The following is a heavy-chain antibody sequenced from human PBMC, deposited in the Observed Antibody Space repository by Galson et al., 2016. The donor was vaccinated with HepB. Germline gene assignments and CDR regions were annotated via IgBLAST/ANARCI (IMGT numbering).Heavy chain of an antibody. V-gene: IGHV5-51*01. D-gene: IGHD3-3*01. CDR2: IYPGDSDT. CDR3: ARSRLDWLLRPIDFGS. Sequence: QSGAEVKKPGGSLRISCKGFGHTFSNYWIAWVRQMPGKGLEWMGIIYPGDSDTRYSPSFQGHVTISADKSASTAYLQWSSLKASDTAMYYCARSRLDWLLRPIDFGSWGQGTLVTVSS. J-gene: IGHJ4*02. CDR1: GHTFSNYW.